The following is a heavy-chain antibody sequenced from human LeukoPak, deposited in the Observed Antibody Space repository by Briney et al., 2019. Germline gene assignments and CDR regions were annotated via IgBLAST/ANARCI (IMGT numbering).Heavy chain of an antibody. CDR1: GYTFTSYD. V-gene: IGHV1-8*03. Sequence: ASVKVSCKASGYTFTSYDINWMRQATGQGLEWMGWMNPNSGNTGYAQKFQGRVTITRNTSISTAYMELSSLRSEDTAVYYCAASSSTSKRWAFDIWGQGTMVTVSS. CDR2: MNPNSGNT. CDR3: AASSSTSKRWAFDI. J-gene: IGHJ3*02. D-gene: IGHD2-2*01.